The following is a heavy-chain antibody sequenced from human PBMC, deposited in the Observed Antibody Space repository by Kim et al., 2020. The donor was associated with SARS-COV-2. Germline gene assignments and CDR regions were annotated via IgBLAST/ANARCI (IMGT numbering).Heavy chain of an antibody. D-gene: IGHD6-19*01. Sequence: GGSLRLSCAASGFTFSSYEMNWVRQAPGKGLEWVSYISGSGRDTDYADSVEGRFTISRDNAQNSLYLQMDSLRAEDTALYYCVRGDYNSGWYSYFDYWGQGTLVTVSS. CDR2: ISGSGRDT. CDR1: GFTFSSYE. J-gene: IGHJ4*02. V-gene: IGHV3-48*03. CDR3: VRGDYNSGWYSYFDY.